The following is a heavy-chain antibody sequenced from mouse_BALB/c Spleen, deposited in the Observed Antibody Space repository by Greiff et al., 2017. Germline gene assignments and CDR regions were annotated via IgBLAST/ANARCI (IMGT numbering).Heavy chain of an antibody. CDR3: TRGGNYYFDY. CDR1: GFTFSSYT. V-gene: IGHV5-6-4*01. Sequence: EVKLMESGGGLVKPGGSLKLSCAASGFTFSSYTMSWVRQTPEKRLEWVATISSGGSYTYYPDSVKGRFTISRDNAKNTLYLQMSSLKSEDTAMYCCTRGGNYYFDYWGQGTTLTVSS. D-gene: IGHD2-1*01. J-gene: IGHJ2*01. CDR2: ISSGGSYT.